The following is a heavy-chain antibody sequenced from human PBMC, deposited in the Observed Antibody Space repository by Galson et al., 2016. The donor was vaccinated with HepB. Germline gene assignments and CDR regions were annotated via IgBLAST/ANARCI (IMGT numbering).Heavy chain of an antibody. D-gene: IGHD3-10*01. CDR3: ARSGPDGWFGDLLYAFDI. CDR2: ISHDGSKK. J-gene: IGHJ3*02. V-gene: IGHV3-30-3*01. Sequence: SLRLSCAASGFTFSGHDMFWVRQSPDKGLDWVAVISHDGSKKLFADSVKGRFTISRDNSKNTLDLQMNSLRPEDTAVYYCARSGPDGWFGDLLYAFDIWGRGTMVTVSS. CDR1: GFTFSGHD.